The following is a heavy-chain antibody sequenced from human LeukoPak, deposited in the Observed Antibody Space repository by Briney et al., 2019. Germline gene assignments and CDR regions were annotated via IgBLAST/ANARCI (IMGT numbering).Heavy chain of an antibody. CDR2: IKSKTDGGTT. CDR3: TTDSIAAAGFDY. J-gene: IGHJ4*02. CDR1: GFTFSNAW. Sequence: TTGGSLRLSCAASGFTFSNAWVSWVRQAPGKGLEWVGRIKSKTDGGTTDYAAPVKGRFTISRDDSKNTLYLQMNSLKTEDTAVYYCTTDSIAAAGFDYWGQGTLVTVSS. V-gene: IGHV3-15*01. D-gene: IGHD6-13*01.